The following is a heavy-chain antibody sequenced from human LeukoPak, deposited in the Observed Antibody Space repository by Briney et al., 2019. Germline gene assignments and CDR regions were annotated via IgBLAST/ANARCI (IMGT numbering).Heavy chain of an antibody. CDR2: SGST. CDR3: ASPRGGDSGGYYTWYFHH. D-gene: IGHD3-22*01. Sequence: PSETLSLTCTVSGGSISSGGYYWGWIRQPPGKGLEWIGSGSTYYNPSLKSRVTISVDTSKNQFSLKLSSVTAADTAVYFCASPRGGDSGGYYTWYFHHWGQGILVTVSS. CDR1: GGSISSGGYY. J-gene: IGHJ1*01. V-gene: IGHV4-39*07.